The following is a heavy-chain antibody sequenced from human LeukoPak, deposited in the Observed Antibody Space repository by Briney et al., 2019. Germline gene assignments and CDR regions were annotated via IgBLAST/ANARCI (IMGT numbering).Heavy chain of an antibody. J-gene: IGHJ6*02. CDR3: ARDLRIAVVGNYYYYGMDV. Sequence: PSETLSLTCTVSGGSISSYYWSWIRQPPGKGLEWIGYIYYSGSTNYNPSLKSRVTISVDTSKNQFSLKLSSVTAADTAVYYCARDLRIAVVGNYYYYGMDVWGQGTTVTVSS. CDR1: GGSISSYY. CDR2: IYYSGST. V-gene: IGHV4-59*01. D-gene: IGHD6-19*01.